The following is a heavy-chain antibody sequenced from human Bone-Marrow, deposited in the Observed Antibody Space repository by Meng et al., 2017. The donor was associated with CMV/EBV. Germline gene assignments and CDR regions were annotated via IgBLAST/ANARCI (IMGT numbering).Heavy chain of an antibody. CDR2: SNAGNGNT. CDR1: GYTFTSYA. Sequence: ASVKVSCKASGYTFTSYAMHWVRQAPGQRLEWMGWSNAGNGNTKYSQEFQGRVTITRDTSASTAYMELSSLRSEDMAVYYCARDGHYDILTGYNWFDPWGQGTLVTVSS. V-gene: IGHV1-3*02. D-gene: IGHD3-9*01. CDR3: ARDGHYDILTGYNWFDP. J-gene: IGHJ5*02.